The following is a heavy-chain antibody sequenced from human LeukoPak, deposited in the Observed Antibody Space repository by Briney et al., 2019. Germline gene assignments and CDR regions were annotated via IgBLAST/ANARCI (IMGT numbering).Heavy chain of an antibody. J-gene: IGHJ3*02. D-gene: IGHD1-1*01. CDR2: IYSGGST. CDR1: GFTVSSNY. V-gene: IGHV3-66*02. CDR3: ASDNFADAFDI. Sequence: PGGSLRLSCAASGFTVSSNYMSWVRQAPGKGLEWVSVIYSGGSTYYADSVKGRFTISRDNSKNTLYLQMNSLRAEDTAVYYCASDNFADAFDIWGQGTMVTVSS.